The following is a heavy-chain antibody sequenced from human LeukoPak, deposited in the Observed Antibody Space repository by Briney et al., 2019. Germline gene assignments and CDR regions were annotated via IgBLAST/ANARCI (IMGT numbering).Heavy chain of an antibody. D-gene: IGHD5-24*01. Sequence: GESLKISCKGSGYSFTSYWSGWVRQMPGKGLEWVGRIRSKANSYATAYAASVKGRFTISRDDSKNTAYLQMNSLNTEDTAVYYCTIPRDGYNTLDDYWGQGTLVTVSS. CDR1: GYSFTSYW. J-gene: IGHJ4*02. V-gene: IGHV3-73*01. CDR3: TIPRDGYNTLDDY. CDR2: IRSKANSYAT.